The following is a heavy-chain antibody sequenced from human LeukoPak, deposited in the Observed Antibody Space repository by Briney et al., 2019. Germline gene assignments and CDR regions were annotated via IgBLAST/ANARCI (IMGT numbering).Heavy chain of an antibody. CDR1: GYTFTGYY. D-gene: IGHD3-22*01. V-gene: IGHV1-2*06. CDR3: ARGGYDSSGYYYGDWFDP. Sequence: GASVKVSCKASGYTFTGYYMHWVRQAPGQGLEWMGRIHPNSGGTNYAQKFQGRVTMTRDTSISTAYMELSRLRSDDTAVYYCARGGYDSSGYYYGDWFDPWGQGTLVTVSS. J-gene: IGHJ5*02. CDR2: IHPNSGGT.